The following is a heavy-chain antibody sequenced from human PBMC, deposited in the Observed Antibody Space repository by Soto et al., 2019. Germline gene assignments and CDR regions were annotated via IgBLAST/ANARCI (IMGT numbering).Heavy chain of an antibody. CDR1: GFNFGFFG. CDR3: ARGNLSFDFDS. CDR2: ISGDGINT. V-gene: IGHV3-30*03. J-gene: IGHJ4*02. D-gene: IGHD1-26*01. Sequence: QLVESGGDVVQPGKSLRLSCAASGFNFGFFGMHWVRQAPGKGLEWVALISGDGINTQYADSVRGRFTLSRDYSRKTMYLQMDSLRDEDTALYYCARGNLSFDFDSWGLGTLVTVSS.